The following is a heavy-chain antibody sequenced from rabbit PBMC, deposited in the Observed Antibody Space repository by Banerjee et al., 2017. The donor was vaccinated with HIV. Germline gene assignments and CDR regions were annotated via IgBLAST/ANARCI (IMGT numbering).Heavy chain of an antibody. CDR3: ARDLAGVIGWNFNL. Sequence: QSLEESGGGLVKPEGSLTLTCKASGFSFSNRYVMCWVRQAPGKGLEWIACIYAGISNDTYYASWAKGRFTISRTSSTTVTLQMTSLTAADTATYLCARDLAGVIGWNFNLWGQGTLVT. CDR2: IYAGISNDT. J-gene: IGHJ4*01. CDR1: GFSFSNRYV. V-gene: IGHV1S40*01. D-gene: IGHD4-1*01.